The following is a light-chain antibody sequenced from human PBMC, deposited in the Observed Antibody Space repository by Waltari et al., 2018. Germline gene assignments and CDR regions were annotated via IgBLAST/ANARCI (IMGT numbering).Light chain of an antibody. Sequence: LLTQSPAFLSVTPGEKVTMSCRASEGIDNFLYWYQQKSGQVPKLLIKYASQSISGVPSRFSGSGSGTDFILSISSLEVEDAATYYCQQGNKHPLTFGGGTKVEIK. CDR1: EGIDNF. CDR3: QQGNKHPLT. V-gene: IGKV6-21*02. CDR2: YAS. J-gene: IGKJ4*01.